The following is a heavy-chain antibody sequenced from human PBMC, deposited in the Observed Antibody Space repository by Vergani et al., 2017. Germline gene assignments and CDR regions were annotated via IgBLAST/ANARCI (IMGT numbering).Heavy chain of an antibody. CDR1: GFTFSGSA. J-gene: IGHJ4*02. V-gene: IGHV3-73*02. CDR2: IRSKANSYAT. CDR3: TRRFAGTTAYYFDY. D-gene: IGHD1-7*01. Sequence: EVQLVESGGGLVQPGGSLKLSCAASGFTFSGSAMHWVRQASGKGLEWVGRIRSKANSYATAYAASVKGRFTISRDDSKNTAYLQVNSLKTEDTAVYYCTRRFAGTTAYYFDYWGQGTLVTVSS.